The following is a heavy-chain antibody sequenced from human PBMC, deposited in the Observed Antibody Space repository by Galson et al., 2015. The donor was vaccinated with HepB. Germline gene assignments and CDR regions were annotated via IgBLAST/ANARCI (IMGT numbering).Heavy chain of an antibody. CDR3: ATDSRGGNYGGFDI. CDR1: GYRLSELS. CDR2: FHLEDGET. D-gene: IGHD4-23*01. Sequence: SVKVSCKVSGYRLSELSMQWVRQAPGKGLEWMGGFHLEDGETVYAQKFQGRATMTEDTSSDTAYMELSTLTSEDTAVYYCATDSRGGNYGGFDIWGQGTVVTVSS. J-gene: IGHJ3*02. V-gene: IGHV1-24*01.